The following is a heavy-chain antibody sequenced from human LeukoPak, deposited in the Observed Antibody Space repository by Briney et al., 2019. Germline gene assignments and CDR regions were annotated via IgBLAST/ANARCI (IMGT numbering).Heavy chain of an antibody. D-gene: IGHD1-26*01. CDR2: IYYSGTT. J-gene: IGHJ6*04. V-gene: IGHV4-59*01. CDR1: GGSISTYY. Sequence: SETLSLTCTVSGGSISTYYWPWIRQPPGKGLEWIGYIYYSGTTNYNPSLKNRVTMSVDTSKNQFSLKLSSVTAADTAVYCCARVGAGVGNAMDVWGKGTTVTVSS. CDR3: ARVGAGVGNAMDV.